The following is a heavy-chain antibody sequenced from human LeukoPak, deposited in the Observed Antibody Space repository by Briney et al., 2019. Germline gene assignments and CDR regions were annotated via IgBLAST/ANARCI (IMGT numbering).Heavy chain of an antibody. CDR2: ISAYNGNT. V-gene: IGHV1-18*01. Sequence: ASVKVSCKASGYTFTSYGISWVRQAPGQGLEWMGWISAYNGNTNYAQKFQGRVTMTRDMSTSTVYMELSSLRSEDTAVYYCAREPSVRDAFDIWGQGTMVTVSS. J-gene: IGHJ3*02. CDR1: GYTFTSYG. D-gene: IGHD6-6*01. CDR3: AREPSVRDAFDI.